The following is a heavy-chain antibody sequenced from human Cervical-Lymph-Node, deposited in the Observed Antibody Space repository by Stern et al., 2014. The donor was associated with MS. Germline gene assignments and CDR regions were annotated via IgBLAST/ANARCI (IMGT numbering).Heavy chain of an antibody. J-gene: IGHJ6*02. Sequence: VQLEESGAEVKKPGSSGKVSCKASGGTISGNVISWVRQAPGQGLEWMGGIIPILSTVLYPTKFQGIGPITAYPSHSHAFMEPTGLRSEDTAFLYWARTWGASDFYGMDVWGQGTTVTVSS. CDR1: GGTISGNV. CDR3: ARTWGASDFYGMDV. D-gene: IGHD1-26*01. V-gene: IGHV1-69*01. CDR2: IIPILSTV.